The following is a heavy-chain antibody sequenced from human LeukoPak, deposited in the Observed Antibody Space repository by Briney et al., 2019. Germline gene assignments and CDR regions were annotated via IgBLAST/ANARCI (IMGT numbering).Heavy chain of an antibody. D-gene: IGHD2-15*01. CDR2: MNPNSGNT. Sequence: GASVKVSCKASGYTFTSYDINWVRQATGQGLEWMGWMNPNSGNTGYAQKFQGRVTMTRNTSISTAYMELSSLRSEDTAVYYCARGQVGRYCSGGSCYVRAEYFQHWGQGTLVTASS. V-gene: IGHV1-8*01. CDR3: ARGQVGRYCSGGSCYVRAEYFQH. J-gene: IGHJ1*01. CDR1: GYTFTSYD.